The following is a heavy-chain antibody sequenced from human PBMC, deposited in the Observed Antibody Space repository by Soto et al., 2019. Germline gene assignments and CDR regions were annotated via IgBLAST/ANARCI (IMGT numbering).Heavy chain of an antibody. J-gene: IGHJ6*03. CDR3: AGDLDIVVVVADTNAYYYMDV. V-gene: IGHV1-18*01. D-gene: IGHD2-15*01. CDR1: GYTFTSYG. CDR2: ISAYNGNT. Sequence: QVQLVQSGAEVKKPGASVKVSCKASGYTFTSYGISWVRQAPGQGLEWMGWISAYNGNTNYAQKLQGRVAMTTDTSTSTAYMERRSLRSDDTALYYCAGDLDIVVVVADTNAYYYMDVWGKGTTVTVSS.